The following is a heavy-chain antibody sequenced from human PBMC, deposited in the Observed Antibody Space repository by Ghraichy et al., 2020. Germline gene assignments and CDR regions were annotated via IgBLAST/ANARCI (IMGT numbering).Heavy chain of an antibody. D-gene: IGHD6-13*01. CDR3: ARKYSNSWVDY. CDR2: ISSSSSYI. Sequence: GGSLRLSCAASGFIFSSYSMTWVRQAPGKGLEWVSSISSSSSYINYADSVKGRFTISRDNTNNSLFLQLNSLRAEDTALYYCARKYSNSWVDYWGQGTLVTVSS. CDR1: GFIFSSYS. J-gene: IGHJ4*02. V-gene: IGHV3-21*01.